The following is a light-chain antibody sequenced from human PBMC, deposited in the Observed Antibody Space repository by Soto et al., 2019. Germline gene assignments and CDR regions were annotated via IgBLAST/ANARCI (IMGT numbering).Light chain of an antibody. Sequence: QSALAQPASVSGSPGQSITISCTGTSSDVGSYNLVSWYQQHPGKAPKLMIYEGSKRPSGVSSRFSGSKSGNTASLTISGLQAEDEADYYCCSYAGSYVFGTGTKVTVL. V-gene: IGLV2-23*01. J-gene: IGLJ1*01. CDR2: EGS. CDR3: CSYAGSYV. CDR1: SSDVGSYNL.